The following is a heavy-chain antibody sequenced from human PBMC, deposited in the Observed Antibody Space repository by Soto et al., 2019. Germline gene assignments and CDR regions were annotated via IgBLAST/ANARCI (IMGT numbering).Heavy chain of an antibody. D-gene: IGHD3-22*01. CDR2: MIPIFGTA. V-gene: IGHV1-69*01. J-gene: IGHJ4*02. Sequence: QVQLVQSGAEVKKPGSSVKVSCKASGGTFSSYAISWVRQAPGQGLEWMGGMIPIFGTANYAQKFQGRVTNNAEESTSTAYMELSRLVSEDTAVYYRARGGFYYDSRGYFPLLYYWGQGTLVTVSS. CDR1: GGTFSSYA. CDR3: ARGGFYYDSRGYFPLLYY.